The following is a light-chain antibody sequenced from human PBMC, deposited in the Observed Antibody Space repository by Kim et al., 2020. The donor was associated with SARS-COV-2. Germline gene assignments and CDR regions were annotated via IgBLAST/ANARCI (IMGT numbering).Light chain of an antibody. J-gene: IGKJ4*01. CDR1: QSIVTW. Sequence: DIQMTQSPSTLSASVGDRVTITCRASQSIVTWLAWYQQRPGKAPNLLIYKASTLQTGVPSRFSGSGSGTEFTLTISSLQPDDFATYFCQQHNAFPLTFGGGTKVDIK. V-gene: IGKV1-5*03. CDR2: KAS. CDR3: QQHNAFPLT.